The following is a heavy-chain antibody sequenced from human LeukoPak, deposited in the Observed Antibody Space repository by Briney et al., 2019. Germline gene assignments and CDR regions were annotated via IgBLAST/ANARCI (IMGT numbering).Heavy chain of an antibody. V-gene: IGHV3-23*01. Sequence: GGSLRLSRAASVFTHHILAMLWARHTPGKGLEWVSAISGRGYSTYHADSAKDRFTISRDNHKNTLYMQMNSLRAEDTAVYYCAKDQVGGYDYFDYWGQGILVTVSS. CDR1: VFTHHILA. J-gene: IGHJ4*02. CDR2: ISGRGYST. CDR3: AKDQVGGYDYFDY. D-gene: IGHD5-12*01.